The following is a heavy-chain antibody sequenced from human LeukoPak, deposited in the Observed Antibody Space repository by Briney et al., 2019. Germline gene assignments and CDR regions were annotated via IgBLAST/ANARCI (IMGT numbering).Heavy chain of an antibody. J-gene: IGHJ3*02. Sequence: ASVKVSCKASGYTFTSYDINWVRQATGQGLEWMGWMNPNSGNTGYAQKFQGRVTMTRNTSISTAYMELSSLRSEDTAVYYCARNRRRITIFGVVIPRKDDAFDIWGQGTMVTVSS. V-gene: IGHV1-8*01. D-gene: IGHD3-3*01. CDR1: GYTFTSYD. CDR3: ARNRRRITIFGVVIPRKDDAFDI. CDR2: MNPNSGNT.